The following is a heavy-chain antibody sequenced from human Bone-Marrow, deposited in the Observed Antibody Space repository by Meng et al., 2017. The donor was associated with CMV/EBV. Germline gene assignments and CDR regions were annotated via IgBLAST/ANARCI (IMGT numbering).Heavy chain of an antibody. CDR3: AREPYSSSLIDYYYYYGMDV. V-gene: IGHV3-7*01. D-gene: IGHD6-6*01. J-gene: IGHJ6*02. CDR1: GFTFRSYW. CDR2: IKQDGSEK. Sequence: GGSLRLSCAASGFTFRSYWMSWVRQAPGKGLEWVANIKQDGSEKNYVDSAKGRFTISRDNAKNALYLQMLSLRAEDTAVYYCAREPYSSSLIDYYYYYGMDVWGQGTTVTVSS.